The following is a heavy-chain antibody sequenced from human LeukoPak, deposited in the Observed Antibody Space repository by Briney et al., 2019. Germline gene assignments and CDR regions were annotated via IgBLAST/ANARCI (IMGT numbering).Heavy chain of an antibody. Sequence: GGSLRLSCAASGFTFSSYSMNWVRQAPGKGLEWVSSISSSSSYIYYADSVKGRFTISRDNAKNSLYLQMNSLRAEDTAVYYCARDWRAGIAVAGTGPDYWGQGTLVTVSP. CDR3: ARDWRAGIAVAGTGPDY. J-gene: IGHJ4*02. CDR1: GFTFSSYS. V-gene: IGHV3-21*01. D-gene: IGHD6-19*01. CDR2: ISSSSSYI.